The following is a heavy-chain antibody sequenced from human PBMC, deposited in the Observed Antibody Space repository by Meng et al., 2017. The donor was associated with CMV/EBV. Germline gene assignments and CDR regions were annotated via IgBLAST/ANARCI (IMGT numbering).Heavy chain of an antibody. CDR2: IKQDGSEK. CDR1: GFTFSSYW. J-gene: IGHJ1*01. Sequence: GESLKISCAASGFTFSSYWMSCVRQAPGKGLEWVANIKQDGSEKYYVDSVKGRFTISRDNAKNSLYLQMNSLRAEDTAVYYCARSSGPRYFQHWGQGTLVTVSS. V-gene: IGHV3-7*01. CDR3: ARSSGPRYFQH.